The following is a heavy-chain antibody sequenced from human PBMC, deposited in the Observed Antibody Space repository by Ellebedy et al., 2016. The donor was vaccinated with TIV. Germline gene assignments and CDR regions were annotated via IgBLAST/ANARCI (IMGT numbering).Heavy chain of an antibody. CDR3: VKEYGPPSLFDY. Sequence: PGGSLRLSCSASGFTFSSYAMHWVRQAPRKGLEHLSTISTNGGSTFYVVSVKGRFTISRDNSKNTLYLQMSSLRPEDTAVYYCVKEYGPPSLFDYWGQGTLVTVSS. V-gene: IGHV3-64D*06. J-gene: IGHJ4*02. CDR1: GFTFSSYA. CDR2: ISTNGGST. D-gene: IGHD3-10*01.